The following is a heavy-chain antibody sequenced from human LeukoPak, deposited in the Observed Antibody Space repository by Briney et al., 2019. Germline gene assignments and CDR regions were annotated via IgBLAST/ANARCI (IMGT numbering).Heavy chain of an antibody. V-gene: IGHV3-33*01. D-gene: IGHD3-22*01. CDR1: GFTLSSYD. J-gene: IGHJ4*02. CDR3: ARELPPVVTYYFDY. Sequence: GGSLRLSCAASGFTLSSYDMHWVRQAPGKGLEWVAVIWYDGSNKYYADSVKGRFTISRDNSKNTPYLQMNSLRAEDTAVYYCARELPPVVTYYFDYWGQGTLVTVSS. CDR2: IWYDGSNK.